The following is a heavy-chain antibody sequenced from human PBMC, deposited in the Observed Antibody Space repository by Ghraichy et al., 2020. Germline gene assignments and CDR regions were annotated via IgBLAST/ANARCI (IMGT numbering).Heavy chain of an antibody. CDR2: IKSKTDGGTT. V-gene: IGHV3-15*01. J-gene: IGHJ6*03. D-gene: IGHD2-15*01. CDR3: SRSPPNYYYYYMDV. Sequence: GGSLRLSCAASGFTFSNAWMSWVRQAPGKGLEWVGRIKSKTDGGTTDYAAPVKGRFTISRDDSKNTLYLQMNSLKTEDTAVYYCSRSPPNYYYYYMDVWGKGTTVTVSS. CDR1: GFTFSNAW.